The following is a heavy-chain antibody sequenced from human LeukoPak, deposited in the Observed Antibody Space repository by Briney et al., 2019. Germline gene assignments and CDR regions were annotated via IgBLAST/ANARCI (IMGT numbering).Heavy chain of an antibody. J-gene: IGHJ4*02. V-gene: IGHV3-9*01. Sequence: RGSLRLSCVAPGFTFADYAMHWVRAAPGKGLGWVSGTSWNSGSIGYADSVKGRFSISRDNAKNSLYLQMNSPRDEERALCICSANNGYGLVAYYYFDYWGQGTLVTVSS. CDR2: TSWNSGSI. CDR3: SANNGYGLVAYYYFDY. CDR1: GFTFADYA. D-gene: IGHD5-18*01.